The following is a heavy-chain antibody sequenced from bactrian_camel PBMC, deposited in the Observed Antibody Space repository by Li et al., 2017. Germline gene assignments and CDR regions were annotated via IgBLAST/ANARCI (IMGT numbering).Heavy chain of an antibody. CDR3: AKTYYSGYALVN. CDR2: IHRGGTIT. Sequence: EVQLVESGGGLVQPEGSLRLSCAASGFTFSSAVMSWVRQAPGKGLEWISVIHRGGTITYYADSVKGRFTISRDDAKNALYLQLNSLKTEDTAMYYCAKTYYSGYALVNWGQGTQVTVS. CDR1: GFTFSSAV. D-gene: IGHD2*01. V-gene: IGHV3S40*01. J-gene: IGHJ4*01.